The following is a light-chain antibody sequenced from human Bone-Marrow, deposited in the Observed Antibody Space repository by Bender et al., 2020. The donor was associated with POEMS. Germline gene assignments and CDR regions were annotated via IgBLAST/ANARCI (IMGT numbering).Light chain of an antibody. J-gene: IGLJ2*01. CDR3: QTWGTDIRG. CDR1: SGHSSYA. Sequence: QLVLTQSPSASASLGASVKLTCTLSSGHSSYAIAWHQQQPEKGPRYLMKVNSDGSHTKGDGIPDRFSGSSSGAERYLTISSLQSEDEADYYCQTWGTDIRGFGGGTKLTVL. V-gene: IGLV4-69*01. CDR2: VNSDGSH.